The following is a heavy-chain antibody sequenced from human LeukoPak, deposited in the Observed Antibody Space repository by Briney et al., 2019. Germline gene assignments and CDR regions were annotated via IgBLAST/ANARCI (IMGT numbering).Heavy chain of an antibody. V-gene: IGHV4-34*01. CDR1: GGSFSGYY. J-gene: IGHJ4*02. CDR2: INHSGST. CDR3: ARGLRITIFGVVIIGGVFDY. D-gene: IGHD3-3*01. Sequence: SETLSLTCAVYGGSFSGYYWSWIRQPPGKGLEWIGEINHSGSTNYNPSLKSRVTISVDTSKNQFSLKLSSVTAADTAVYYCARGLRITIFGVVIIGGVFDYWGQGTLVTVSS.